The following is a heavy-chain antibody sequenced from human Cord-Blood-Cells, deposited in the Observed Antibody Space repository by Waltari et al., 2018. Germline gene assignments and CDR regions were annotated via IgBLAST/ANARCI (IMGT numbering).Heavy chain of an antibody. V-gene: IGHV1-2*04. Sequence: QVQLVQSGAEVKKPGASVKVSCKASGYTFTGYYMHWVRQAPGQGLEWMGWINPNRGGTNKAQKFQGWVTMTRDTSSSTAYMELSRLRSDDTAVYYCTYSSSSYYYYGMDVWGQVTTVTVSS. CDR2: INPNRGGT. J-gene: IGHJ6*02. D-gene: IGHD6-6*01. CDR3: TYSSSSYYYYGMDV. CDR1: GYTFTGYY.